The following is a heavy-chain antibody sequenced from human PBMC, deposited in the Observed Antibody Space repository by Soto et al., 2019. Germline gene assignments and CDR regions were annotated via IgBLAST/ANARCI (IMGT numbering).Heavy chain of an antibody. CDR1: GYSFTSYW. D-gene: IGHD3-22*01. CDR3: ARGFGSRYYYDSSDKGNDYYGMDV. Sequence: PGESLKISCKGSGYSFTSYWISWVRQMPGKGLEWMGRIDPSDSYTNYSPSFQGHVTISADKSISTAYLQWSRLKASDNAMYYCARGFGSRYYYDSSDKGNDYYGMDVWGQGTTVTVYS. CDR2: IDPSDSYT. J-gene: IGHJ6*02. V-gene: IGHV5-10-1*01.